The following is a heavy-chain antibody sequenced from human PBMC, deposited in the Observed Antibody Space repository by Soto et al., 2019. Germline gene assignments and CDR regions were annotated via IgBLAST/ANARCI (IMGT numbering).Heavy chain of an antibody. CDR1: GGSISGGVGGLYY. V-gene: IGHV4-30-4*01. Sequence: QLQLRESGPGLVKPSETLSLTCTVSGGSISGGVGGLYYWSWIRHPPGKGLEWIGYIYDSGSTYYNPSLKIRVTSSVDTSKNQFSLRLSSVTAADTAVYYCAREVIPLTTDCYFDLWCRGTLVTVSS. CDR3: AREVIPLTTDCYFDL. D-gene: IGHD4-4*01. J-gene: IGHJ2*01. CDR2: IYDSGST.